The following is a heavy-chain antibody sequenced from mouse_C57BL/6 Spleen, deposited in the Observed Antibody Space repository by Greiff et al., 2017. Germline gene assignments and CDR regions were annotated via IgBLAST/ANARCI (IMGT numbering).Heavy chain of an antibody. CDR3: ARSRGDYDDAMDY. CDR2: IYPGGGYT. J-gene: IGHJ4*01. D-gene: IGHD2-4*01. Sequence: QVQLKESGAELVRPGTSVKMSCKASGYTFTNYWIGWAKQRPGHGLEWIGDIYPGGGYTNYNEKFKGKATLTADKSSSTAYMQFSSLTSEDSAIYYCARSRGDYDDAMDYWGQGTSVTVSS. V-gene: IGHV1-63*01. CDR1: GYTFTNYW.